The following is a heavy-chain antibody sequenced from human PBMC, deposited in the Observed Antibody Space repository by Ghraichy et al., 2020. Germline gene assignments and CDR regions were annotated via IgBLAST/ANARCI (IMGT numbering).Heavy chain of an antibody. CDR2: INHSGST. D-gene: IGHD6-13*01. CDR1: GGSFSGYY. CDR3: ARDVAAAGSHFDY. Sequence: SQTLSLTCAVYGGSFSGYYWSWIRQPPGKGLEWIGEINHSGSTNYNPSLKSRVTISVDTSKNQFSLKLSSVTAADTAVYYCARDVAAAGSHFDYWGQGTLVTVSS. V-gene: IGHV4-34*01. J-gene: IGHJ4*02.